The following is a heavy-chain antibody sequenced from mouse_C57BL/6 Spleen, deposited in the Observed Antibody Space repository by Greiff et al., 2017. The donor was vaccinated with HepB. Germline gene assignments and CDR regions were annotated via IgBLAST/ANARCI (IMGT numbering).Heavy chain of an antibody. CDR3: AVTTVVEGYAMDY. CDR1: GYAFSSSW. CDR2: IYPGDGDT. V-gene: IGHV1-82*01. D-gene: IGHD1-1*01. J-gene: IGHJ4*01. Sequence: VQLQQSGPELVKPGASVKISCKASGYAFSSSWMNWVKQRPGKGLEWIGRIYPGDGDTNYNGKFKGKATLTADKSSRSAYMQLSSLTSEDSAVYFCAVTTVVEGYAMDYWGQGTSVTVSS.